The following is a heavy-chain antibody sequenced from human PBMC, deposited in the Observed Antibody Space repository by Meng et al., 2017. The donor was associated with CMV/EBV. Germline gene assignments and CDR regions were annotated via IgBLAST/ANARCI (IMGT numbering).Heavy chain of an antibody. V-gene: IGHV4-4*07. CDR3: AREMPIAAAGCFDY. D-gene: IGHD6-13*01. J-gene: IGHJ4*02. Sequence: VQLQGSGPALGKPSDTLPLTCSVSGGSIGSYYWSWIRQPAGKGLEWIGRIYTSGSTNYNPSLKSRVTMSVDTSKNQFSLKLSSVTAADTAVYYCAREMPIAAAGCFDYWGQGTLVTVSS. CDR2: IYTSGST. CDR1: GGSIGSYY.